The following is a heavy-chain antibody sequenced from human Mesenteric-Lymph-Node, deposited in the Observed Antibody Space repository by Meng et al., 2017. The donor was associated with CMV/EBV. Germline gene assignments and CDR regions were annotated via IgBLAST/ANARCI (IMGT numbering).Heavy chain of an antibody. CDR3: ARDTLTYSYGPGWIDP. J-gene: IGHJ5*02. Sequence: QLHVQDSGPRMVKPSETLSLKCTVSGGSISSSWHYWGWIRQPPGKGLEWIGSIFYSGSAHYNPALESRVTISIDKSKNEFFLNLGSVTAADTAMYFCARDTLTYSYGPGWIDPWGQGTLVTVSS. D-gene: IGHD3-10*01. CDR1: GGSISSSWHY. V-gene: IGHV4-39*02. CDR2: IFYSGSA.